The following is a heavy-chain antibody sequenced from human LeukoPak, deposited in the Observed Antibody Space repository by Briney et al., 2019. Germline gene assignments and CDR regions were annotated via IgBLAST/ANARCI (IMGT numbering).Heavy chain of an antibody. CDR1: GFTFSSYT. CDR3: AKEDYYDSSGYST. J-gene: IGHJ5*02. Sequence: PGGSLRLSCAASGFTFSSYTMSWVRQAPGKGLEWVSTITTSDGNTYYADSVKGRFTVSRDNSKNTLYLQMNSLRAEDTAVYYCAKEDYYDSSGYSTWGQGTLVTVSS. V-gene: IGHV3-23*01. D-gene: IGHD3-22*01. CDR2: ITTSDGNT.